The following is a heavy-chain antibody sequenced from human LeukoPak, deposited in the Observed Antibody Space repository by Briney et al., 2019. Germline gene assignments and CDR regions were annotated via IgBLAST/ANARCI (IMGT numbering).Heavy chain of an antibody. CDR3: AKNRRPDGSGSRESFDY. D-gene: IGHD3-10*01. V-gene: IGHV3-30*02. Sequence: GGSLRLSCESCGITFSSYDMHWVRQAPGKGLEWVTFIRYDGSDKSYADSVKGRFTISRDNSKNIMYLQMRSLRIEDTAVYYCAKNRRPDGSGSRESFDYWGQGTLVTVSS. CDR1: GITFSSYD. CDR2: IRYDGSDK. J-gene: IGHJ4*02.